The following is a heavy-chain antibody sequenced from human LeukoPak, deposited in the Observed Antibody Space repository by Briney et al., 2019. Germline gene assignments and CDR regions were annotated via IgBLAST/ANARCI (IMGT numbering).Heavy chain of an antibody. D-gene: IGHD2-2*01. Sequence: GGSLRLSCAASGFTFSSYSMNWVRQAPGKGLEWVSYISSSSSTIYYADSVKGRFTISRDNAMNSLYLQMNSLRAEDTAVYYCAKERGRVVPAADGYGLHYFDYWGQGTLVTVSS. J-gene: IGHJ4*02. V-gene: IGHV3-48*01. CDR3: AKERGRVVPAADGYGLHYFDY. CDR2: ISSSSSTI. CDR1: GFTFSSYS.